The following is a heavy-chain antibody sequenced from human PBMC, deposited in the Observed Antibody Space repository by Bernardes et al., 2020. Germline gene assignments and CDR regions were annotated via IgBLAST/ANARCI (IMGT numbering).Heavy chain of an antibody. D-gene: IGHD6-25*01. J-gene: IGHJ6*04. CDR2: ISGNNGNT. CDR3: ARGLIAAGGMDV. Sequence: ASVKVSCKASGYAFTSYGISWVRQAPGQGLEWMGWISGNNGNTKYAQNIQGRVTMTTDRATDIAHMELRSLRSDDTAVYYCARGLIAAGGMDVWGEGTTVTVSS. CDR1: GYAFTSYG. V-gene: IGHV1-18*01.